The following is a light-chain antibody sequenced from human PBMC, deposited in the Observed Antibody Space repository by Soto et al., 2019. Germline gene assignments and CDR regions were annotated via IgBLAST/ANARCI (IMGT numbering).Light chain of an antibody. CDR3: QQYDSSPWT. V-gene: IGKV3-20*01. CDR2: DTS. Sequence: EIVLTQSPGTLSLSTGERATLSCRPSQSVGSSYLAWYQQTPGQAPRLLVYDTSYRATGVPDRFSGSGSGTDFTLTISRLDPEDSAVYYCQQYDSSPWTFGQGTKVDI. CDR1: QSVGSSY. J-gene: IGKJ1*01.